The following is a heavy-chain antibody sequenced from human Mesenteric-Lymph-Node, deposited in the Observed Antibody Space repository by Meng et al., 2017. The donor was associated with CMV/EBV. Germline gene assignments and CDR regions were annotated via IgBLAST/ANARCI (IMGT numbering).Heavy chain of an antibody. V-gene: IGHV1-69*05. J-gene: IGHJ4*02. CDR1: GYTFSSHG. CDR2: IIPIFGTA. D-gene: IGHD6-19*01. Sequence: SVKVSCKTSGYTFSSHGISWVRQAPGQGLEWMGGIIPIFGTANYAQKFQGRVTITTDESTSTAYMELSSLRSEDTAVYYCARERHYSSGWTFDYWGQGTLVTVSS. CDR3: ARERHYSSGWTFDY.